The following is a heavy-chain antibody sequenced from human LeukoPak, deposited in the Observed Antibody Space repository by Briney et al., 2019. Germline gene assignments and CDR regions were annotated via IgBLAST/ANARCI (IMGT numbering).Heavy chain of an antibody. CDR2: ISDSGGTT. V-gene: IGHV3-23*01. D-gene: IGHD3-22*01. J-gene: IGHJ4*02. CDR3: AGTYYYDSSGYSYEY. CDR1: GITFRSYA. Sequence: GGSLRLSCAVSGITFRSYAMGWVRQAPGKGLEWVSAISDSGGTTYYADSVKGRFTISRDNSKNTLYLQMNSLRAEDTAVYYCAGTYYYDSSGYSYEYWGQGTLVAVSS.